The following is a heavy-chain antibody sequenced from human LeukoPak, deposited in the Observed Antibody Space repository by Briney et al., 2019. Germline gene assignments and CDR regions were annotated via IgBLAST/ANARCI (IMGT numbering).Heavy chain of an antibody. V-gene: IGHV1-2*02. J-gene: IGHJ4*02. D-gene: IGHD6-13*01. CDR3: ARDLGGIAAAGTGFDY. CDR2: INPNSGGT. CDR1: GYTFTGYY. Sequence: ASVKVSCKASGYTFTGYYMHWVRQAPGQGLEWMGWINPNSGGTNYAQKFQGRVTMTRDTSISTAYMELSRLRSVDTAVYYCARDLGGIAAAGTGFDYWGQGTLVTVSS.